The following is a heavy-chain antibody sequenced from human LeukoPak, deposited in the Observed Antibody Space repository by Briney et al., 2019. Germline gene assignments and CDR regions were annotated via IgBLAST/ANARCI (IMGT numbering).Heavy chain of an antibody. CDR2: IIPMFGTA. CDR3: ARHRPAKHYYDSSAYSPFDY. CDR1: GGTFSSYA. D-gene: IGHD3-22*01. Sequence: SVTVSCTASGGTFSSYAWVRQAPGQGLEWMGGIIPMFGTAKYAQKFQGRVTITADESTSTAYMELSSLRSEDTAVYYCARHRPAKHYYDSSAYSPFDYWGQGTLVTVSS. V-gene: IGHV1-69*13. J-gene: IGHJ4*02.